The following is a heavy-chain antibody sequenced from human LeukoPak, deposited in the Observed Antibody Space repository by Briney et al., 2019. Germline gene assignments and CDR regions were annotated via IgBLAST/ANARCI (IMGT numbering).Heavy chain of an antibody. CDR2: ISYDGSNK. CDR1: GFTFSSYA. V-gene: IGHV3-30-3*01. J-gene: IGHJ5*02. D-gene: IGHD3-10*01. CDR3: ARGIGESPYNWFDP. Sequence: GRSLRLSCAASGFTFSSYAMHWVRQAPGKGLEWVAVISYDGSNKYYADSVKGRFTISRDNSKNTLYLQMNSLRAEDTAVYYCARGIGESPYNWFDPWGQGTLVTVSS.